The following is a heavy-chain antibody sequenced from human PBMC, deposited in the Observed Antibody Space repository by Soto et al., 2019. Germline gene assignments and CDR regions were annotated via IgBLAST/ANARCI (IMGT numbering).Heavy chain of an antibody. V-gene: IGHV3-11*01. CDR3: ARGGASVTTPFDY. J-gene: IGHJ4*02. CDR2: ISSSGSTI. Sequence: GGSLRLSCAASGFAFSDPYMSWIRQAPGKGLEWISYISSSGSTIYYADSVKGRFTISRDNAKKSLYLQMDSLTADDTAVYYWARGGASVTTPFDYWGQGTQVNVSS. CDR1: GFAFSDPY. D-gene: IGHD4-17*01.